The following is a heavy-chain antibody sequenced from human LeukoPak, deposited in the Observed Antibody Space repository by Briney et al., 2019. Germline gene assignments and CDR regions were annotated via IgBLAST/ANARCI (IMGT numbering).Heavy chain of an antibody. CDR3: ARDFDYHLLRFDP. CDR2: INPNSGAT. D-gene: IGHD3-9*01. V-gene: IGHV1-2*02. Sequence: ASVKVSCKASGYTFTGYYLHWVRQTPGQGLEWMGWINPNSGATNYAQKFQGRVTMTRDTSTSTAYMELSRLISDDTAVYYCARDFDYHLLRFDPWGQGTLVTVSS. J-gene: IGHJ5*02. CDR1: GYTFTGYY.